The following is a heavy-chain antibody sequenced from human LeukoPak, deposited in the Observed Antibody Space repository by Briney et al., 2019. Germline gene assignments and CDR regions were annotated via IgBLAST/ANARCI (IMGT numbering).Heavy chain of an antibody. CDR1: GGSISSGSYY. V-gene: IGHV4-61*02. Sequence: SETLSLTCTVSGGSISSGSYYWSWIRQPAGKGLEWIGRIYTSGSTNYNPSLKSRVTISVDTSKNQFSLKLSSVTAADTAVYYCARDTWGRYYFDYWGQGTLVTVCS. CDR2: IYTSGST. CDR3: ARDTWGRYYFDY. D-gene: IGHD3-16*01. J-gene: IGHJ4*02.